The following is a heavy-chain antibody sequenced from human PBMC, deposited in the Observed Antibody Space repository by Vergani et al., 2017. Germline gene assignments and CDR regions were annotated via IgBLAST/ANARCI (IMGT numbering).Heavy chain of an antibody. D-gene: IGHD2-2*01. Sequence: QVQLVQSGAEVKKPGASVKVSCKASGYTFTGYYMHWVRQAPGQGLEWMGWINPNSGGTNYAQKFQGRVTMTRDTSISTAYMALSRLRSDDTAVYYCARDKAGCSSTSCSAYYYYYMDVWGKGTTVTVSS. V-gene: IGHV1-2*02. CDR3: ARDKAGCSSTSCSAYYYYYMDV. CDR2: INPNSGGT. CDR1: GYTFTGYY. J-gene: IGHJ6*03.